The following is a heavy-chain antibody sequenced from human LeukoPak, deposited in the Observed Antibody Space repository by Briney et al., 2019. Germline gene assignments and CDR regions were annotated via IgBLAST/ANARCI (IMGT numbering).Heavy chain of an antibody. CDR3: ARDGPTVTTYYYYGMDV. CDR1: GYIFTSYY. CDR2: IIPILGIA. V-gene: IGHV1-69*04. D-gene: IGHD4-17*01. J-gene: IGHJ6*02. Sequence: ASVKVSCKASGYIFTSYYMHWVRQAPGQGLEWMGRIIPILGIANYAQKFQGRVTITADKSTSTAYMELSSLRSEDTAVYYCARDGPTVTTYYYYGMDVWGQGTTVTVSS.